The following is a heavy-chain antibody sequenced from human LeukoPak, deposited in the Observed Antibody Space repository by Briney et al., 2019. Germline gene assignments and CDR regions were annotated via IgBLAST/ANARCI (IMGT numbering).Heavy chain of an antibody. J-gene: IGHJ5*02. D-gene: IGHD2-2*01. V-gene: IGHV3-33*08. CDR3: ARDLFDIVVVPAATLGGGLDP. CDR2: IWYDGSNK. CDR1: GFTFSSYA. Sequence: GGSLRLSCAASGFTFSSYAMSWVRQAPGKGLEWVAVIWYDGSNKYYADSVKGRFTISRDNSKNTLYLQMNSLRAEDTAVYYCARDLFDIVVVPAATLGGGLDPWGQGTLVTVSS.